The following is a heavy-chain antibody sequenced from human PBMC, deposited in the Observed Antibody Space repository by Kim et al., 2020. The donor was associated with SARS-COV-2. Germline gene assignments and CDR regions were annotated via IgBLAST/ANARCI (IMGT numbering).Heavy chain of an antibody. J-gene: IGHJ3*02. V-gene: IGHV3-74*01. Sequence: GGSLRLSCAASGFTFSSNWMHWVRQAPGKGLVWVSRINTDGSTTTYADSVKGRFTISRDNAKNTLYMQMNSLRAEDTAVYYCARPPSYGYGDFDIWGQGT. CDR3: ARPPSYGYGDFDI. CDR1: GFTFSSNW. CDR2: INTDGSTT. D-gene: IGHD5-18*01.